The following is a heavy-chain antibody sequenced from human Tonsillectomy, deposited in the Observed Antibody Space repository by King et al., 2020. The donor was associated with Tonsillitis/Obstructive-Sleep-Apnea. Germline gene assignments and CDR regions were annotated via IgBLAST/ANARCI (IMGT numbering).Heavy chain of an antibody. CDR1: GYTFTSYY. J-gene: IGHJ3*01. CDR2: XXXSGGST. Sequence: QLVQSGAEVKKPGASVKVSCKASGYTFTSYYMHWVRQAPGQXXEWXGXXXXSGGSTSYAQKXQXRVXMXXDTSTRXVXMELNSLRYEXTDVYYCARVGXXXXXAXXXXXXXQXXXXXXXXXXXXXXXXXPLVSCEXXXSDTSSVAVGCLAQXFLRHFD. D-gene: IGHD3-22*01. V-gene: IGHV1-46*01. CDR3: ARVGXXXXXAXXXXXXXQXXXXXXXXXXXXXXXXXPLVSCEXXXSDTSSVAVGCLAQXFLRHFD.